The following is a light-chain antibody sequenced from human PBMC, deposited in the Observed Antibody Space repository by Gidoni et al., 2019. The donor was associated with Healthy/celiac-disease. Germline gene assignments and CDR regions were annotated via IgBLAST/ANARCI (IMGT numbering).Light chain of an antibody. CDR3: QQYNSYPMYT. Sequence: DIQMTQSPSTLSASVGDRVTIPCRASQSISSWLAWYQQKPGKAPKLLIYDASSLESGVPSRFSGSGSGTEFTLTISSLQPDDFATYYCQQYNSYPMYTFGQXTKLEIK. CDR1: QSISSW. V-gene: IGKV1-5*01. J-gene: IGKJ2*01. CDR2: DAS.